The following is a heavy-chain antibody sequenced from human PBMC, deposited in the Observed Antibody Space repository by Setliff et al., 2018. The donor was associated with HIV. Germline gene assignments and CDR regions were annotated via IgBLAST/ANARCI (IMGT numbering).Heavy chain of an antibody. D-gene: IGHD3-10*01. Sequence: PSETLSLTCAVYVESFSGFYWSWIRQPPGKGLEWIGEINHSGSTNYNPSLKSRVTISVDTSKNQFSLKLSFVTAAETAVYYCARGWFGGYYFDYWGQGTLVTVSS. V-gene: IGHV4-34*01. J-gene: IGHJ4*02. CDR3: ARGWFGGYYFDY. CDR1: VESFSGFY. CDR2: INHSGST.